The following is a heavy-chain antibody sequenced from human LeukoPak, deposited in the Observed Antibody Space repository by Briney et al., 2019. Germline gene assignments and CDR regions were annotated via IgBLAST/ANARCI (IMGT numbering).Heavy chain of an antibody. V-gene: IGHV1-2*02. J-gene: IGHJ4*02. CDR1: GYTFTGYY. Sequence: ASVKVSCKTSGYTFTGYYMHWVRQAPGQGLEWMGWINPNTGGTNYTQKFQGRVTMTSDTSISTAYMELSSLKSDDTAMYYCARAPMIVVVFPPRLDFWGQGTLVTVSS. CDR3: ARAPMIVVVFPPRLDF. D-gene: IGHD3-22*01. CDR2: INPNTGGT.